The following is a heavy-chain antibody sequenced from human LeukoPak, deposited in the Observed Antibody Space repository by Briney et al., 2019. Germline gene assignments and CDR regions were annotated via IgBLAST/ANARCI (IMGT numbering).Heavy chain of an antibody. Sequence: SETLSLTCAVYGGSFSNYYWSWIRQPPGKGLEWMGEINHSGSTNYNPSLKSRVTKSVDTSKNQFSLKLSSVTAADTAVYYCARHKLSLVGATDYWGQGTLVTVSS. D-gene: IGHD1-26*01. V-gene: IGHV4-34*01. CDR1: GGSFSNYY. J-gene: IGHJ4*02. CDR3: ARHKLSLVGATDY. CDR2: INHSGST.